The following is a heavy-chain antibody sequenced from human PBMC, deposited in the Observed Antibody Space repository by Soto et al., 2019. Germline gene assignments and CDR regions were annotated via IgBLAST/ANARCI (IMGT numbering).Heavy chain of an antibody. J-gene: IGHJ4*02. D-gene: IGHD4-17*01. CDR3: ARWNQNDYGDLESS. CDR2: IYTSGRP. Sequence: QVQLQESGPGLVKPSETLSLTCTVPGGSISRYYWSWIRQPAGKGLEWIGRIYTSGRPNYNPSLKSRVTMSVDTSKNPFSLKLSSVTAADTAVYYCARWNQNDYGDLESSWGQGTLVTVSS. CDR1: GGSISRYY. V-gene: IGHV4-4*07.